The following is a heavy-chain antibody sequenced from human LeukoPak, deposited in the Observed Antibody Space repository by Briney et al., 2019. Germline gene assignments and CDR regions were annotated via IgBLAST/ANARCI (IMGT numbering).Heavy chain of an antibody. Sequence: GASVKVSCKASGYTFTSYYMHWVRQAPGQGLEWMGIINPSGGSTSYAQKFQGRVTMTRDTSTSTVYMELSSLRSEDTAVYYCARDGGTDDYDFWSGYLKGAFDIWGQGTMVTVSS. CDR3: ARDGGTDDYDFWSGYLKGAFDI. CDR1: GYTFTSYY. D-gene: IGHD3-3*01. J-gene: IGHJ3*02. CDR2: INPSGGST. V-gene: IGHV1-46*01.